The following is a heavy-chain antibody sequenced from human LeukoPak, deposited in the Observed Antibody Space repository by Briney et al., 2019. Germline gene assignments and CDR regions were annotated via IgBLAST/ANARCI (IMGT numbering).Heavy chain of an antibody. V-gene: IGHV3-74*01. CDR2: MNSVGSAT. CDR3: AKGPNYFDS. Sequence: GGSLRLSCAASGFSFSNYWMHWVRQAPGKGLVWVTRMNSVGSATYYADSVQGRFTISRDNAKNTLYLQMNSLRAEDTAMYFCAKGPNYFDSWSQGTLVTVSS. CDR1: GFSFSNYW. J-gene: IGHJ4*02.